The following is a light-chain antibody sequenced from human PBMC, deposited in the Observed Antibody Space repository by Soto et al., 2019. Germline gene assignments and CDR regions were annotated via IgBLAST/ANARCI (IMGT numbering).Light chain of an antibody. CDR2: GAS. V-gene: IGKV3D-15*01. CDR3: QQYNNWPWT. Sequence: PGERATLSCRASQSVSSNHLAWYQQKPGQAPRLLIYGASNRATGIPARFSGSGSGTEFTLTISSLQSEDFAVYYCQQYNNWPWTFGQGTKVDIK. J-gene: IGKJ1*01. CDR1: QSVSSN.